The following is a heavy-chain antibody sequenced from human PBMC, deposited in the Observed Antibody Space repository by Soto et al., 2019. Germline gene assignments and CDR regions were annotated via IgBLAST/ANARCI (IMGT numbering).Heavy chain of an antibody. CDR2: ISANNGNT. V-gene: IGHV1-18*01. J-gene: IGHJ4*02. Sequence: QVQLVQSGAEVKKPGASVKVSCKASGYTFTSYGISWVRQAPGQGLEWMGGISANNGNTNYAQKIQGRVTMTTDTSTSTAYMELRSLRSDDTAVYYCARDGRYSGSYGGYYFDYWGQGTLVTVSS. CDR3: ARDGRYSGSYGGYYFDY. CDR1: GYTFTSYG. D-gene: IGHD1-26*01.